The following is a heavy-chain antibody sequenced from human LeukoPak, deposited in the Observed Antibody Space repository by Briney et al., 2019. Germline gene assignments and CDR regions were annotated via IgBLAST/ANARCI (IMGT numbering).Heavy chain of an antibody. D-gene: IGHD2-15*01. CDR3: ARRDIVVVVAYDY. CDR1: GGSISSSSYY. J-gene: IGHJ4*02. CDR2: IYYSGST. V-gene: IGHV4-39*01. Sequence: PSETLSLTCTVSGGSISSSSYYWGWIRQPPGKGLEWIGSIYYSGSTYYNPSLKSRVTISVDTSKNQFSLKLSSVTAADTAVYYCARRDIVVVVAYDYWGQGTLVTASS.